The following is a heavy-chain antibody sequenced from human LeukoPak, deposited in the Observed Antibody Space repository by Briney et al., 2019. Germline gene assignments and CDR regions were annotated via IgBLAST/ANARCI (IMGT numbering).Heavy chain of an antibody. V-gene: IGHV3-21*01. CDR1: GFTFSSYS. D-gene: IGHD2-2*01. Sequence: GGSLGLSCAASGFTFSSYSMNWVRQAPGKGLEWVSSISSSSSNIYYADSVKGRFTISRDNAKNSLYLQMNSLRADDTAVYYCARAPAIALFDYWGQGTLVSVSS. CDR2: ISSSSSNI. CDR3: ARAPAIALFDY. J-gene: IGHJ4*02.